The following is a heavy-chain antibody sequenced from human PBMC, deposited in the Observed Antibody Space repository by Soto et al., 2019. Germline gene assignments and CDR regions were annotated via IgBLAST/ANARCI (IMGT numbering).Heavy chain of an antibody. CDR3: ARGILGATVPFDY. CDR2: IYYTGST. D-gene: IGHD1-26*01. J-gene: IGHJ4*02. Sequence: QVQLQESGPGLVKPSETLSLTCTVSGGSISGYYWSWIRQPPGKGLEWIGYIYYTGSTNYNPSLKRRVTMSVDTSKNQFSLKVSSVTAADTAVYYCARGILGATVPFDYWGQGTLVTVSS. V-gene: IGHV4-59*01. CDR1: GGSISGYY.